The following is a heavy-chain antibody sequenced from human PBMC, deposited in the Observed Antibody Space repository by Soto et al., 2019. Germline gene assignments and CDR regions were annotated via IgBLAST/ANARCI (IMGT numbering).Heavy chain of an antibody. J-gene: IGHJ4*02. D-gene: IGHD2-2*01. Sequence: PSETLSLTCTVSGGSISTYYWSWIRQPAGKGLEWIGRIYASGSTNYNPSLKSRVTMSVATSKDQFSLKLSSVTAADTAVYYCARGGMVIIPTATAFDYWGQVTLVTVSS. CDR2: IYASGST. CDR1: GGSISTYY. V-gene: IGHV4-4*07. CDR3: ARGGMVIIPTATAFDY.